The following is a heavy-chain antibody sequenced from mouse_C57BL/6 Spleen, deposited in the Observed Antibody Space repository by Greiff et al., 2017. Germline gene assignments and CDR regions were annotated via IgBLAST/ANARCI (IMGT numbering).Heavy chain of an antibody. J-gene: IGHJ4*01. Sequence: EVMLVESGGGLVQPGGSLKLSCAASGFTFSDYYMYWVRQTPEKRLEWVAYISNGGGSTYYPDTVKGRFTISRDNAKNTLYLQMSRLKSEDTAMYYCARQDGYYERGAMDYWGQGTSVTVSS. CDR2: ISNGGGST. CDR3: ARQDGYYERGAMDY. CDR1: GFTFSDYY. D-gene: IGHD2-3*01. V-gene: IGHV5-12*01.